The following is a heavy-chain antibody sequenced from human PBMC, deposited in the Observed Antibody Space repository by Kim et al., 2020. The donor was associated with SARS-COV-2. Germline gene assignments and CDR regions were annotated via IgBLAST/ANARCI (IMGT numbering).Heavy chain of an antibody. CDR3: ARGVVPAASDPNYYYYGMDV. CDR2: ISAYNGNT. J-gene: IGHJ6*02. D-gene: IGHD2-2*01. V-gene: IGHV1-18*01. CDR1: GYTFTSYG. Sequence: ASVKVSCKASGYTFTSYGISWVRQAPGQGLEWMGWISAYNGNTNYAQKLQGRVTMTTDTSTSTAYMELRSLRSDDTAVYYCARGVVPAASDPNYYYYGMDVWGQGTTVTVSS.